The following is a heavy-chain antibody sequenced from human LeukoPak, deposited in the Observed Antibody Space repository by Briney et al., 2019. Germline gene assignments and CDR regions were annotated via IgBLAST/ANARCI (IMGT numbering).Heavy chain of an antibody. CDR3: ARQRIAVPVGGDFDY. CDR2: IINGGSII. Sequence: GGSLRLSCAVSVFTFSVYEINWVRQAPGEGREWVAYIINGGSIIYYGDSVKGRFTISRDNAKNSLHLQKNSLRAEETAVYYYARQRIAVPVGGDFDYWGQGTMVTVSS. CDR1: VFTFSVYE. D-gene: IGHD6-19*01. V-gene: IGHV3-48*03. J-gene: IGHJ4*01.